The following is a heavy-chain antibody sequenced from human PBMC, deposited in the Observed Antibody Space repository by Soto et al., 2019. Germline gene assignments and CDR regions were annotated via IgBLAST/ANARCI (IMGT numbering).Heavy chain of an antibody. D-gene: IGHD5-18*01. J-gene: IGHJ4*02. V-gene: IGHV3-7*01. Sequence: EVQLVESGGDLVQPGGSLRLSCVASGFTFSSYWMTWVRQAPGKGLEWVANINQNGSHKFYVDSVEGRFTISRDNAKNSLSLQMNSLRVEDSALYYCARGLTAHNYWDQGTLVTVSS. CDR2: INQNGSHK. CDR3: ARGLTAHNY. CDR1: GFTFSSYW.